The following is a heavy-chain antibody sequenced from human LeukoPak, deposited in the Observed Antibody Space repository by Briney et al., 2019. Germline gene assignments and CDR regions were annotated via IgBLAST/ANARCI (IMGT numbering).Heavy chain of an antibody. Sequence: ASVKVSCKASGYIFTSYGISWVRQAPGQGLEWMGWISAYNGNTNYAQKLQGRVTMTTDTSTSTAYMELRSLRSDDTAVYYCARAGYSSGYYVFDYWGQGTLVTVSS. CDR1: GYIFTSYG. V-gene: IGHV1-18*01. D-gene: IGHD3-22*01. CDR2: ISAYNGNT. CDR3: ARAGYSSGYYVFDY. J-gene: IGHJ4*02.